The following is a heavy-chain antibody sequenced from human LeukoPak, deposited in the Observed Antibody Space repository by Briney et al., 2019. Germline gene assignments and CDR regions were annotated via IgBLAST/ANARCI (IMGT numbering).Heavy chain of an antibody. D-gene: IGHD4-23*01. Sequence: PSGTLSLTCAVYGGSFSGYNWSWIRQPPGKGLEWIGEINHSGSTNYNPSLKSRVTISVDTSKNQFSLKLSSVTAADTAVYYCARGAGGDYWGQGTLVTVSS. CDR3: ARGAGGDY. CDR1: GGSFSGYN. J-gene: IGHJ4*02. CDR2: INHSGST. V-gene: IGHV4-34*01.